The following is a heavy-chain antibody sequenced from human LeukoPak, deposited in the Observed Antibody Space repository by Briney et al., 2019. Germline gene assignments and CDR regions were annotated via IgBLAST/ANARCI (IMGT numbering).Heavy chain of an antibody. CDR3: ARGLGGSSSGEIYNWFDP. J-gene: IGHJ5*02. D-gene: IGHD6-13*01. CDR2: MNPNSGNT. V-gene: IGHV1-8*01. Sequence: GASVTVSFTASGYTFTIYDINWVRQATGQGLEWMGWMNPNSGNTGYAQKFQGRVTMTRTTSISTAYMELSSLRSEDTAVYYCARGLGGSSSGEIYNWFDPWGQGTLVTVSS. CDR1: GYTFTIYD.